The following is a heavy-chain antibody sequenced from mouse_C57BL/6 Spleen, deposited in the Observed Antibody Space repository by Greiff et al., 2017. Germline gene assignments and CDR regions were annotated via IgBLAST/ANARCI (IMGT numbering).Heavy chain of an antibody. CDR1: GYAFTNYL. Sequence: QVQLQQSGAELVRPGTSVKVSCKASGYAFTNYLIEWVKQRPGQGLAWIGVINPGSGGTNYNEKFKGKATLTADKSSSTAYMQLSSLTSEDSAVYFCARSGTTVVEGFDYWGQGTTLTVSS. D-gene: IGHD1-1*01. CDR2: INPGSGGT. CDR3: ARSGTTVVEGFDY. J-gene: IGHJ2*01. V-gene: IGHV1-54*01.